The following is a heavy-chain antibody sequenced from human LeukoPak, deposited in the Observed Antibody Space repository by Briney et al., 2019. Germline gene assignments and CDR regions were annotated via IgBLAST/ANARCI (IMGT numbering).Heavy chain of an antibody. CDR1: GGSISSSSYY. Sequence: SETLSLTCTVSGGSISSSSYYWGWIRQPPGKGLEWIGSIYYSGSTYYNPSLKSRVTISVDTSKNQFSLKLSSVTPEDTAVYYCATGGRWDYGVSAFDSWGQGTLVTVSS. D-gene: IGHD3-16*01. CDR2: IYYSGST. V-gene: IGHV4-39*01. J-gene: IGHJ4*02. CDR3: ATGGRWDYGVSAFDS.